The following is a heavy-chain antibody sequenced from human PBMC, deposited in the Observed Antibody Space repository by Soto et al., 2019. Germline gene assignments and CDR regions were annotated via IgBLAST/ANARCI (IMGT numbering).Heavy chain of an antibody. D-gene: IGHD6-19*01. V-gene: IGHV3-30*18. CDR3: EKEAPGGWHFFDT. CDR2: ISDDGSQK. CDR1: GFTFRTCD. Sequence: GRSLMLSGAASGFTFRTCDMQWVLQAPGKGLEWVAFISDDGSQKYYGDSVKGRFTISRDNSKNTLSLRMISLRTEDTSVYYCEKEAPGGWHFFDTWGQGTLVTVSS. J-gene: IGHJ4*02.